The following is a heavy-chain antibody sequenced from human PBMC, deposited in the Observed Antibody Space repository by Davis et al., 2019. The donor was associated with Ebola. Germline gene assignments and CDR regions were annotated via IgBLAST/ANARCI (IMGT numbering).Heavy chain of an antibody. CDR2: ISAYNGNT. V-gene: IGHV1-18*04. Sequence: ASVKVSCKASGYTFTSYGISWVRQAPGQGLEWMGWISAYNGNTNYAQKLQGRVTMTTDTSTSTAYMELRSLRSDDTAVYYCARDQREYLESPSGYYYYYYMDVWGKGTTVTVSS. D-gene: IGHD2-2*02. CDR3: ARDQREYLESPSGYYYYYYMDV. CDR1: GYTFTSYG. J-gene: IGHJ6*03.